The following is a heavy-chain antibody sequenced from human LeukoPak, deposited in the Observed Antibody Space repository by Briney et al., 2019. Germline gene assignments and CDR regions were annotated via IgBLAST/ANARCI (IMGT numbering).Heavy chain of an antibody. D-gene: IGHD4-17*01. V-gene: IGHV3-48*02. Sequence: GGSLRLSCAASGFTFRSYSMNWVRQAPGKGLEWVSYITSGGSPIYYADSVKGRFTISRDNAKNSLYLQMNSLRDEDTAVYYCARRAYGDDSFDYWGQGTLVTVSS. CDR3: ARRAYGDDSFDY. CDR1: GFTFRSYS. CDR2: ITSGGSPI. J-gene: IGHJ4*02.